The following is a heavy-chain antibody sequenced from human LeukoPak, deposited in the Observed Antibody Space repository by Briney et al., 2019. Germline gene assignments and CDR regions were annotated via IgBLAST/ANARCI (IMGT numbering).Heavy chain of an antibody. J-gene: IGHJ4*02. CDR3: TRDPRHPDY. CDR1: GFTFSDSY. Sequence: NPGGSLRLSCAVSGFTFSDSYMTWLRQAPGKGLESLSYISPSGTDISYADPVKGRFTISRDNAKNSLYLQMNNLRADDTAVYYCTRDPRHPDYWGQGNLVTVSS. V-gene: IGHV3-11*01. CDR2: ISPSGTDI.